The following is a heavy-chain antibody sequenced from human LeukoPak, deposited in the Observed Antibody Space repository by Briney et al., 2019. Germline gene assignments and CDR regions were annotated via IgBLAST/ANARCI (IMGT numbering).Heavy chain of an antibody. V-gene: IGHV4-59*12. CDR1: GGSISSYY. D-gene: IGHD3-9*01. CDR3: ARDTRLRYFDV. CDR2: IYYSGST. J-gene: IGHJ4*02. Sequence: PSETLSLTCTVSGGSISSYYWSWIRQPPGKGLEWIGYIYYSGSTNYNPSLKSRVTISVDTSKNQFSLKLSSVTAADTAVYYCARDTRLRYFDVWGQGTLVTVSS.